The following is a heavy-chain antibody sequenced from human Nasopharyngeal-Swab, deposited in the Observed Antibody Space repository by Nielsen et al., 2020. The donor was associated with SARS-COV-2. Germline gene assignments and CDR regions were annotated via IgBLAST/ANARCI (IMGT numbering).Heavy chain of an antibody. CDR2: ISYDGSNK. Sequence: GESLKISCAASGFTFSSYGMHWVRQAPGKGLEWVAVISYDGSNKYYADSVKGRFTISRDNSKNTLYLQMNSLRAEDTAVYYCAKDGGNSGYYYYYYMDVWGKGTTVTVSS. J-gene: IGHJ6*03. CDR1: GFTFSSYG. CDR3: AKDGGNSGYYYYYYMDV. V-gene: IGHV3-30*18. D-gene: IGHD4-23*01.